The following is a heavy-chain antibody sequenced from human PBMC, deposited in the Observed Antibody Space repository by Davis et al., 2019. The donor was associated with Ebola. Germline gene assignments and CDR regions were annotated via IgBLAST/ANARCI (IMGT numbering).Heavy chain of an antibody. J-gene: IGHJ4*02. D-gene: IGHD5-18*01. V-gene: IGHV1-2*06. CDR2: VVSNSGGT. Sequence: ASVKVSCKASGYTFTDYNVHWVRQAPGQGLEWMGRVVSNSGGTNYAQKFQDRVTMTRDTSISTAYMELTSLTSDDTAVYYCARGDNYGLPNWGQGTLVTVSS. CDR3: ARGDNYGLPN. CDR1: GYTFTDYN.